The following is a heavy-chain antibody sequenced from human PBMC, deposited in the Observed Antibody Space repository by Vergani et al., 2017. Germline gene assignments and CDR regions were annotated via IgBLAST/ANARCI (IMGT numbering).Heavy chain of an antibody. CDR3: ARRANLYDRALV. CDR2: IYYSGST. V-gene: IGHV4-39*01. J-gene: IGHJ1*01. Sequence: QVQLQQWGAGLLKPSETLSLTCTVSGGSISSSSYYWGWIRQPPGKGLEWIGSIYYSGSTYYNPSLKSRVTISVDTSKNQFSLKLSSVTAADTAVYYCARRANLYDRALVWGQGTLVTVSS. D-gene: IGHD3-22*01. CDR1: GGSISSSSYY.